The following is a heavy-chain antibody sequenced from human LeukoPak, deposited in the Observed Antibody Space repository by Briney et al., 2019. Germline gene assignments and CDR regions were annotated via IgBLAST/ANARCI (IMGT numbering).Heavy chain of an antibody. CDR2: INPNSGGT. J-gene: IGHJ4*02. CDR3: ASQGAYCSGGSCPYYFDY. D-gene: IGHD2-15*01. V-gene: IGHV1-2*02. Sequence: ASVKASCKASGYTFTGYYMHWVRQAPGQGLEWMGWINPNSGGTNYAQKFQGRVTTTRDTSISTAYMELSRLRSDDTAVYYCASQGAYCSGGSCPYYFDYRGQGTLVTVSS. CDR1: GYTFTGYY.